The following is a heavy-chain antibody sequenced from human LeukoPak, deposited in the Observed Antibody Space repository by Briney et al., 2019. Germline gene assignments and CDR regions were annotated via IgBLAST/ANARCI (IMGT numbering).Heavy chain of an antibody. D-gene: IGHD3-10*01. Sequence: GGSLRLSCAASGFTFSSYWMSWVRQAPGKGLEWVANIKQDGSEKYYVDSVKGRFTISRDNAKNSLYLQMNSLRAEDTAVYYCASNYYGSGSYPDYWGQETLVTVSS. CDR2: IKQDGSEK. V-gene: IGHV3-7*03. J-gene: IGHJ4*02. CDR1: GFTFSSYW. CDR3: ASNYYGSGSYPDY.